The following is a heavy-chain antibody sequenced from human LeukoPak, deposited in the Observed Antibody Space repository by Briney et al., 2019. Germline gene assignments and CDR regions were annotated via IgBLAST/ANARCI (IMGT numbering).Heavy chain of an antibody. CDR3: TSQIHLAGRYYYYMDV. Sequence: PGGSLRLSCAASGFTFSSFEMNWVRQAPGKGLEWVSYISSSASTIYYADSAKGRSTISRDNAKSSLFLQMNSLRAEDTAIYYCTSQIHLAGRYYYYMDVWGKGTTVTVSS. J-gene: IGHJ6*03. V-gene: IGHV3-48*03. D-gene: IGHD6-19*01. CDR1: GFTFSSFE. CDR2: ISSSASTI.